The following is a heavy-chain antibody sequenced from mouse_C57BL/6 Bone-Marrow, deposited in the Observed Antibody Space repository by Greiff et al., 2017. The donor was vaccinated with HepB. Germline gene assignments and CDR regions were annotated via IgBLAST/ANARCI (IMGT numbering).Heavy chain of an antibody. D-gene: IGHD2-1*01. J-gene: IGHJ3*01. CDR3: TRRAGRLLPFAY. V-gene: IGHV1-15*01. Sequence: VQLQQSGAELVRPGASVTLSCKASGYTFTDYEMHWVKQTPVHGLEWIGAIDPETGGTAYNQKFKGKAILTADKSSSTAYMELRSLTSEDSAVYYCTRRAGRLLPFAYWGQGTLVTVSA. CDR2: IDPETGGT. CDR1: GYTFTDYE.